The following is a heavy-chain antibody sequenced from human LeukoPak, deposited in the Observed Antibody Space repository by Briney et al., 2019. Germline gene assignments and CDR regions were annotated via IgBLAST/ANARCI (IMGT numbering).Heavy chain of an antibody. CDR2: IKQDGSEK. V-gene: IGHV3-7*03. Sequence: GGSLRLSCAASGFTFSSYWMSWVRQAPGKGLEWVANIKQDGSEKYYVDSVKGRFTISRDNAKNSLYLQMNSLRAEDTALYYCARLDFWSGYYTGYYYYMDVWGKGTTVTVSS. D-gene: IGHD3-3*01. CDR1: GFTFSSYW. J-gene: IGHJ6*03. CDR3: ARLDFWSGYYTGYYYYMDV.